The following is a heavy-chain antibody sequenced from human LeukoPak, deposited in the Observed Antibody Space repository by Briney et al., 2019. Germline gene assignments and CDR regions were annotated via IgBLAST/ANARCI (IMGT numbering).Heavy chain of an antibody. CDR3: ARVGGPYSGDYYYMDV. J-gene: IGHJ6*03. V-gene: IGHV4-59*01. CDR1: GGSISSYY. CDR2: IYYSGST. D-gene: IGHD2-15*01. Sequence: PSETLSLTCTVSGGSISSYYWSWIRQPPGQGLEWIGYIYYSGSTNYNPSLKSRVTISVDTSKNQFSLKLSSVTAADTAVYYCARVGGPYSGDYYYMDVWGKGTTVTVSS.